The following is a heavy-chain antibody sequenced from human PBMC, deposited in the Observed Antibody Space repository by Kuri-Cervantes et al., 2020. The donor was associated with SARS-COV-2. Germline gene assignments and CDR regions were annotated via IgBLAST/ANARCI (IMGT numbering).Heavy chain of an antibody. CDR1: GLTFSSYE. J-gene: IGHJ5*02. CDR3: ARAGYCSGGSCYGNWFDP. CDR2: ISSSGSTI. Sequence: GESLKISCAASGLTFSSYEMNWVRQAPGKGLEWVSYISSSGSTIYYADSVKGRFTISRDNAKNSLYLQMNSLRAEDTAVYYCARAGYCSGGSCYGNWFDPWGQGTLVTVSS. V-gene: IGHV3-48*03. D-gene: IGHD2-15*01.